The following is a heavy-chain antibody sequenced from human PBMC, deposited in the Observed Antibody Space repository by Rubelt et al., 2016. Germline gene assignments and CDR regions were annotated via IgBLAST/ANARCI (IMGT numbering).Heavy chain of an antibody. Sequence: QVHLVQSAIEVKKPGASVKISCKTSGYTFTTYGIIWVRRAPGQGLEWMGWINTYNDKTNYPQKFQGRVSMTTDSSTNTAYMELRSLRSDDTAVYYCATVSCSGGSCYSLSLGYWGQGTLVTVSS. D-gene: IGHD2-15*01. J-gene: IGHJ4*02. V-gene: IGHV1-18*01. CDR1: GYTFTTYG. CDR3: ATVSCSGGSCYSLSLGY. CDR2: INTYNDKT.